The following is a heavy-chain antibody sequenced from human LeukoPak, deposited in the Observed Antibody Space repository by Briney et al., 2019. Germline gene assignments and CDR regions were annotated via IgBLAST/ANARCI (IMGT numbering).Heavy chain of an antibody. Sequence: PGGSLRLSCAASGFTFSSYWMNWVRQAPGKGLEWVANIHEDGSDKYYVDSVKGRFTVSRDNAKNSLYLQMNSLRAEDTALYYCARTLRLGTPRAFDIWGRGTMVTASS. J-gene: IGHJ3*02. CDR1: GFTFSSYW. CDR3: ARTLRLGTPRAFDI. V-gene: IGHV3-7*05. D-gene: IGHD1-14*01. CDR2: IHEDGSDK.